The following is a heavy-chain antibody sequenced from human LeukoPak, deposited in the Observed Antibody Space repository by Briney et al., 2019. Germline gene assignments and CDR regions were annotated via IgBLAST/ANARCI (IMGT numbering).Heavy chain of an antibody. Sequence: GGFLRLSCAASGFTFSSYWMSWVRQAPGKGLEWVANIKQDGSEKYYVDSVKGRFTISRDNAKNSLYLQMNSLRAEDTAVYYCARFNIAAAGTVDYWGQGTLVTVSS. V-gene: IGHV3-7*01. D-gene: IGHD6-13*01. CDR2: IKQDGSEK. J-gene: IGHJ4*02. CDR1: GFTFSSYW. CDR3: ARFNIAAAGTVDY.